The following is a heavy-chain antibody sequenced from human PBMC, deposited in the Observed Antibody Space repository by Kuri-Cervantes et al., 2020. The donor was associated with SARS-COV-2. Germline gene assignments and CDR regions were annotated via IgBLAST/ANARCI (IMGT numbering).Heavy chain of an antibody. Sequence: GGSLRLSCAASGFTVSSNYMSWVRQAPGKGLEWVSVIYSCGSTYYADSVKGRFTISRDNSKNSLYLQMNSLRAEDTAVYYCAKDLSGSFAFDYWGQGTPVTVSS. D-gene: IGHD1-26*01. CDR3: AKDLSGSFAFDY. CDR2: IYSCGST. J-gene: IGHJ4*02. CDR1: GFTVSSNY. V-gene: IGHV3-66*03.